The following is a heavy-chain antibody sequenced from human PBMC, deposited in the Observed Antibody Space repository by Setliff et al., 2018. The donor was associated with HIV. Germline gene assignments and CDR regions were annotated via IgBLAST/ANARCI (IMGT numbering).Heavy chain of an antibody. J-gene: IGHJ6*03. CDR2: INAGSGNT. V-gene: IGHV1-3*01. CDR3: AREGKFRYYYYMDV. Sequence: ASVKVSCKASGYTFTSYAMHWVRQAPGQRLEWMGWINAGSGNTKYSQKFQGRVTITRDTSASTAYMELSSLRSEDTAVYYCAREGKFRYYYYMDVWGKGTTVTVSS. CDR1: GYTFTSYA. D-gene: IGHD3-10*01.